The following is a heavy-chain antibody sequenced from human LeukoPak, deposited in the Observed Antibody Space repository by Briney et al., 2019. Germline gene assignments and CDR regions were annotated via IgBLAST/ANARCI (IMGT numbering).Heavy chain of an antibody. V-gene: IGHV3-23*01. CDR3: AKELGFYDSSGYSSEYFQH. CDR2: ISGSGGST. D-gene: IGHD3-22*01. J-gene: IGHJ1*01. CDR1: GFTFSSYA. Sequence: GGSLRLSCAASGFTFSSYAMSWVRQAPGKGLEWVSAISGSGGSTYYADSVKGRFTISRDNSKNTLYLQMNSLRAEDTAVYYCAKELGFYDSSGYSSEYFQHWGQGTLVTVSS.